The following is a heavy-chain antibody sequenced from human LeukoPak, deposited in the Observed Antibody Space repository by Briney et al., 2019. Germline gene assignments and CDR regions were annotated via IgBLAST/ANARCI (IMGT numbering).Heavy chain of an antibody. Sequence: LPGGSLTLSCAASGFTFSSYGMSSVRPARGEGLEWVTAISGSAGSTYYAVYVKGRYTISRDNSKNTLYLQMNSLRAEDTVVYYGAKGLLLGLTAFVYCGEGTLVSVSS. V-gene: IGHV3-23*01. J-gene: IGHJ4*02. CDR3: AKGLLLGLTAFVY. CDR1: GFTFSSYG. CDR2: ISGSAGST. D-gene: IGHD2-21*02.